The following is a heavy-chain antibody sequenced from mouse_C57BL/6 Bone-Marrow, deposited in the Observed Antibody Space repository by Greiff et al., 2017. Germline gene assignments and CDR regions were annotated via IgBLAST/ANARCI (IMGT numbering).Heavy chain of an antibody. CDR3: ARSVLYYYGSRGDYAMDY. J-gene: IGHJ4*01. V-gene: IGHV1-47*01. CDR2: FHPYNDDT. Sequence: VQLQQSGAELVKPGASVKMSCKASGYTFTTYPIEWMKQNHGKSLEWIGNFHPYNDDTKYNDKFKGKATLTVEKSSSTVYLELSRLTSDDSAVYYCARSVLYYYGSRGDYAMDYWGQGTSVTVSS. CDR1: GYTFTTYP. D-gene: IGHD1-1*01.